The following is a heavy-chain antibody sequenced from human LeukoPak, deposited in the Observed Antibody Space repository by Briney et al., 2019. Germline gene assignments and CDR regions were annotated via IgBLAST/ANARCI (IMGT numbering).Heavy chain of an antibody. V-gene: IGHV4-61*02. CDR1: GGSISSGSYY. Sequence: SQTLSLTCTVSGGSISSGSYYWSWIRQPAGKGLEWIGRIYTSGSTNYNPSLKSRVTISVDTSKNQFSLKLSSVTAADTAVYHCAALLELRWTKIDYWGQGTLVTVSS. J-gene: IGHJ4*02. D-gene: IGHD1-7*01. CDR3: AALLELRWTKIDY. CDR2: IYTSGST.